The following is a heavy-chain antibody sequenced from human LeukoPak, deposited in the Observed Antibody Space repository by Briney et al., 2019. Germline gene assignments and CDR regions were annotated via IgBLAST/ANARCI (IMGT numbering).Heavy chain of an antibody. Sequence: GGSLRLSCAASGFTFSDYYMSWIRQDPGKGLEWVSHISRSGSTRYYADSLKGRFTISRDNAKNSLYLQMNSLRAEDTAVYYCARTAYYYDSSGYDDAFDIWGQGTMVTVSS. CDR3: ARTAYYYDSSGYDDAFDI. V-gene: IGHV3-11*01. CDR1: GFTFSDYY. CDR2: ISRSGSTR. D-gene: IGHD3-22*01. J-gene: IGHJ3*02.